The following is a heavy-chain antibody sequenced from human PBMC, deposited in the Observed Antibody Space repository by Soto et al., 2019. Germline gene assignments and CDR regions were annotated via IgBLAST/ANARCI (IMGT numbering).Heavy chain of an antibody. Sequence: PSETLSLTCSVSGYSVSSSDHYWAWIRQPPGKGLEWIGSMLYSGLTYYNPSLKSRVTLSVDTSKNQFSVRLNSVTASDTAVYYCAPLSVSLSGPYGVHVWGQGTTVTGSS. CDR3: APLSVSLSGPYGVHV. CDR1: GYSVSSSDHY. V-gene: IGHV4-39*01. J-gene: IGHJ6*02. D-gene: IGHD2-15*01. CDR2: MLYSGLT.